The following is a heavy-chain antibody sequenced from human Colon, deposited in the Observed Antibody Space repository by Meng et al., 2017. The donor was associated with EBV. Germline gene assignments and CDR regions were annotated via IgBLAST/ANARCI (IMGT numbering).Heavy chain of an antibody. J-gene: IGHJ4*02. V-gene: IGHV4-4*02. Sequence: VPAEDAGPGPGTPSGTLSLTCAVSGGSLSSRNWWSWVRQPPGKGLEWIGEIYHSGSTNYNPSLKSRVTISVDESKNQFSLRLSSVTAADTAVYYCARVGAYCGGDCYHPRWGQGTLVTVSS. CDR3: ARVGAYCGGDCYHPR. D-gene: IGHD2-21*02. CDR2: IYHSGST. CDR1: GGSLSSRNW.